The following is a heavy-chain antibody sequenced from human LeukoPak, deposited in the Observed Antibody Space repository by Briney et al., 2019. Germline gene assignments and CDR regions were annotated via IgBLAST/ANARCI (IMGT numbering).Heavy chain of an antibody. Sequence: GGSLRLSCAASGFSFGTFYMTWVRQAPGKGLESVAKINPDGTGEYYVDSVKGRFTISRDNTRNLLFLQVNSVRDEDTAVYFCALEEWWRFDFWGQGILVTVSS. CDR3: ALEEWWRFDF. CDR1: GFSFGTFY. J-gene: IGHJ4*02. CDR2: INPDGTGE. V-gene: IGHV3-7*01. D-gene: IGHD2-15*01.